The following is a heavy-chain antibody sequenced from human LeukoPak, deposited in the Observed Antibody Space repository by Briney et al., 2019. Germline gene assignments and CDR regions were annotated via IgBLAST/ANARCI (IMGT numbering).Heavy chain of an antibody. CDR2: INPDGSST. V-gene: IGHV3-74*01. D-gene: IGHD6-6*01. CDR1: GXTFSSYW. Sequence: GGSLRLSCAASGXTFSSYWMHWVRQAPGKGLVWVSRINPDGSSTTYADSVKGRFTISRDNAKNTLYLQMNSLRVEDTAVYYCARGRSSPEWFDPWGQGTLVTVSS. J-gene: IGHJ5*02. CDR3: ARGRSSPEWFDP.